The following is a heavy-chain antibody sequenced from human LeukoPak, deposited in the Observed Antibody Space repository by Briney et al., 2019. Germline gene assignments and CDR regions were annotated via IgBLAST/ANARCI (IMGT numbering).Heavy chain of an antibody. Sequence: ASVKVSCKASGYTFTGYYMHWVRQAPGQGLEWMGSINPNSGGTNYAQKFQGRVTMTRDTSISTAYMELSRLRSDDTAVYYCARVLKYYYDSSGFDDAFDIWGQGTMVTVSS. D-gene: IGHD3-22*01. CDR1: GYTFTGYY. CDR2: INPNSGGT. J-gene: IGHJ3*02. V-gene: IGHV1-2*02. CDR3: ARVLKYYYDSSGFDDAFDI.